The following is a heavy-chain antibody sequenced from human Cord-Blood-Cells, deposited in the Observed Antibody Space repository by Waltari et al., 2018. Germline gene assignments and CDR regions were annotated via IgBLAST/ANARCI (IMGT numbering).Heavy chain of an antibody. CDR2: IIPIFGTA. D-gene: IGHD3-3*01. CDR1: GGTFSSYS. J-gene: IGHJ4*02. Sequence: QVQLVQSGAEVKKPGSSVKVSCKASGGTFSSYSISWVRQAPGQGLEWMGGIIPIFGTANYAQKFQGRVTITADKSTSTAYMELSSLRSEDTAVYYCARWGLRIFGVVRGFDYWGQGTLVTVSS. CDR3: ARWGLRIFGVVRGFDY. V-gene: IGHV1-69*06.